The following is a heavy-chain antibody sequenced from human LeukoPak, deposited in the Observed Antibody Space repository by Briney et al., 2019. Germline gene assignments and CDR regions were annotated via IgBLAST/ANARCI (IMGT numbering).Heavy chain of an antibody. J-gene: IGHJ4*02. Sequence: AGGSLRHSCSASGFTFSNYWMTWVCQSPGKGLVWVAIIKHDGSDKYCVDSVKGRFTISRDNAKNSLYLQKSSLRAEDTAVYYCARRVHRQIEFWGQGTLVTVSS. D-gene: IGHD1-1*01. CDR3: ARRVHRQIEF. CDR1: GFTFSNYW. V-gene: IGHV3-7*02. CDR2: IKHDGSDK.